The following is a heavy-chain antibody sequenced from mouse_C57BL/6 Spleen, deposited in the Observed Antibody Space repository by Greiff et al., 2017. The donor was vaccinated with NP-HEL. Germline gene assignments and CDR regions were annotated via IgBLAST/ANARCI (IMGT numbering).Heavy chain of an antibody. V-gene: IGHV5-17*01. CDR2: ISSGSSTI. J-gene: IGHJ3*01. Sequence: EVHLVESGGGLVKPGGSLKLSCAASGFTFSDYGMHWVRQAPEKGLEWVAYISSGSSTIYYADTVKGRFTISRDNAKNTLFLQMTSLRSEDTAMYYCAKGYDYNFAYWGQGTLVTVSA. CDR3: AKGYDYNFAY. D-gene: IGHD2-4*01. CDR1: GFTFSDYG.